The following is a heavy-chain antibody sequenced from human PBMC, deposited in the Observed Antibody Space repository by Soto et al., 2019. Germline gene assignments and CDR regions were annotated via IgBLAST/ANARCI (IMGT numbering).Heavy chain of an antibody. CDR3: ARDQDEGYFDY. V-gene: IGHV3-48*02. CDR2: ISSSSSTI. J-gene: IGHJ4*03. CDR1: GFTFSTYR. Sequence: EVQLVESGGGLVQPGGSLRLSCAVSGFTFSTYRMNWVRQAPGKGLEWISYISSSSSTIYYADSVKGRFTISRDNAKNSLYLQMNRLRHEDTAVYYWARDQDEGYFDYWGQGTLVTVSS.